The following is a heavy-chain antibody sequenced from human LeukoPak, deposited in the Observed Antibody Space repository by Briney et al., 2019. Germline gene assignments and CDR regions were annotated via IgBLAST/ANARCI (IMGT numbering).Heavy chain of an antibody. D-gene: IGHD1-26*01. CDR2: INTDGSGT. V-gene: IGHV3-74*01. J-gene: IGHJ4*02. CDR1: GFTFSTYW. CDR3: ARGIVGTTMGRY. Sequence: GGSLRLSCAASGFTFSTYWMHWVRQAPGKGLVWVSRINTDGSGTIYADSVKGRFTISRDNAKNTVYLQMNSLRVEDTAMYYCARGIVGTTMGRYWGQGTLVTVSS.